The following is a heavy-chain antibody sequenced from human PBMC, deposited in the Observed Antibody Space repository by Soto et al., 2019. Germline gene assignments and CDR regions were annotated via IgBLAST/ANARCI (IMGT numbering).Heavy chain of an antibody. Sequence: SETLSLTCSVAGDSISSGGYYWGWVRQHPGQGLQWIGYIYYGGSTYYNPSLKSRVIISIDTSENQFSLNLTSVTAADTAVYYCTRGKQQLIDFWGQGTLVTVSS. D-gene: IGHD6-13*01. CDR1: GDSISSGGYY. J-gene: IGHJ4*02. CDR2: IYYGGST. CDR3: TRGKQQLIDF. V-gene: IGHV4-31*03.